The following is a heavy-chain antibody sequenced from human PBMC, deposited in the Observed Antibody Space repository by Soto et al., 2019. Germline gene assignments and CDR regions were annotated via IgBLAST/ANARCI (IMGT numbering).Heavy chain of an antibody. CDR3: AHAGDYDLLSFDH. CDR1: GFSLTTTSMG. D-gene: IGHD4-17*01. V-gene: IGHV2-5*02. J-gene: IGHJ4*01. Sequence: HITLKESGPPLVRPAQTLTLTCAFSGFSLTTTSMGVAWIRQPPGKALEWLALIYWDDDQRYSPSLKDRLTISQDTSRSRVVLTISNMNPEDTGTYFCAHAGDYDLLSFDHWGPGTLVTVSS. CDR2: IYWDDDQ.